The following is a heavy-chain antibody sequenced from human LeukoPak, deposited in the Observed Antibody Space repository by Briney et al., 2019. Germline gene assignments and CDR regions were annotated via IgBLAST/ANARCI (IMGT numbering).Heavy chain of an antibody. CDR3: ARRSKAAAGGAFDI. D-gene: IGHD6-13*01. J-gene: IGHJ3*02. CDR1: GGSINSYY. CDR2: IYYIGST. V-gene: IGHV4-59*01. Sequence: PSETLSLTCTVSGGSINSYYWSWIRQPPGKGLEWIGYIYYIGSTNYNPSLKSRVTISVDTSKNQFSLKLSSVTAADTAVYYCARRSKAAAGGAFDIGGQGTMVTVSS.